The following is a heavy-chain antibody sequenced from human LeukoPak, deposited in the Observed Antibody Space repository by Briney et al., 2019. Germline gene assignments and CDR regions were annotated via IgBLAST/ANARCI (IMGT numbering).Heavy chain of an antibody. CDR3: ARDLVDYYDSSGYPYYFDY. V-gene: IGHV4-4*07. Sequence: SETLSLTCAVSGGSISSYYWSWIRQPAGKGLEWIGRIYTSGSTNYNPSLKSRVTMSVDTSKNQFSLKLSSVTAADTAVYYCARDLVDYYDSSGYPYYFDYWGQGTLVTVSS. CDR1: GGSISSYY. D-gene: IGHD3-22*01. CDR2: IYTSGST. J-gene: IGHJ4*02.